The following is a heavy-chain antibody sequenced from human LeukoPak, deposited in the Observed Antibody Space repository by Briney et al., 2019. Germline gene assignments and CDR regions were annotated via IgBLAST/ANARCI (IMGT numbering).Heavy chain of an antibody. Sequence: PGGSLRLSCAASGFTFTTYAMSWVRQAPGKGLEWVSLISGSGGGTYYADSVKGRFTISRDNSKNMVYLQVNSLRADDTAVYYCAKNRGAGSHFYYRMNVWGKGTTVTVSS. CDR1: GFTFTTYA. CDR3: AKNRGAGSHFYYRMNV. V-gene: IGHV3-23*01. J-gene: IGHJ6*04. D-gene: IGHD1-26*01. CDR2: ISGSGGGT.